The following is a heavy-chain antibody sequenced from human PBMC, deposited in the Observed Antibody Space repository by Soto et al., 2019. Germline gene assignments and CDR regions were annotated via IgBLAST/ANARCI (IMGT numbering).Heavy chain of an antibody. J-gene: IGHJ4*02. CDR2: IYYYSGST. CDR1: GASISSYY. CDR3: ARSRGGYFGY. V-gene: IGHV4-59*01. D-gene: IGHD2-15*01. Sequence: QVQLQESGPGLVKPSETLSLTCTVSGASISSYYWSWIRQPPGKGLQWIGYIYYYSGSTNYNPSLKSRVTRSVDMSKNQFSLKLSSVTAADTAVYYCARSRGGYFGYWGQGTLVTVSS.